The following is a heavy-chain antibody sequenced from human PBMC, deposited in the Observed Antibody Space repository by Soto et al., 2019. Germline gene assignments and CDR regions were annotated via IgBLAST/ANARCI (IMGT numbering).Heavy chain of an antibody. Sequence: LRLSCAASGFTVSSNYMSWVRQAPGKGLEWVSVIYSGGSTYYADSVKGRFTISRHNSKNTLYLQMNSLRAEDTAVYYCARADSSSTQRYYYGMDVWGQGTTVTVSS. CDR1: GFTVSSNY. V-gene: IGHV3-53*04. CDR3: ARADSSSTQRYYYGMDV. J-gene: IGHJ6*02. D-gene: IGHD6-13*01. CDR2: IYSGGST.